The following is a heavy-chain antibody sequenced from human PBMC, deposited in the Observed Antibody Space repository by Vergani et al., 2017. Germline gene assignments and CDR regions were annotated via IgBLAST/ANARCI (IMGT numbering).Heavy chain of an antibody. V-gene: IGHV3-53*01. CDR1: GFTVSSNY. CDR2: IYSGGST. J-gene: IGHJ4*02. Sequence: EVQLVESGGGLVKPGGSLRLSCAASGFTVSSNYMSWVRQAPGKGLEWVSVIYSGGSTYYADSVKGRFTISRDNSKNTLYLQMNSLRAEDTAVYYCARGLKLGDHSGAFDYWGQGTLVTVSS. CDR3: ARGLKLGDHSGAFDY. D-gene: IGHD7-27*01.